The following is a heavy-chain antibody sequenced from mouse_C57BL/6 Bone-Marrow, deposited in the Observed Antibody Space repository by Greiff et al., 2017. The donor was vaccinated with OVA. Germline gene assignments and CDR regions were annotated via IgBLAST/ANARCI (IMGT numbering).Heavy chain of an antibody. Sequence: VMLVESGPGLVQPSQSLSITCTVSGFSLTSYGVHWVRQSPGKGLEWLGGIGSGGSTDYNAAFISRLSISKDNSKSQVFFKMNSLQADDTAIYYCARTWHYPGAMDYWGQGTSVTVSS. V-gene: IGHV2-2*01. CDR2: IGSGGST. CDR1: GFSLTSYG. D-gene: IGHD1-2*01. J-gene: IGHJ4*01. CDR3: ARTWHYPGAMDY.